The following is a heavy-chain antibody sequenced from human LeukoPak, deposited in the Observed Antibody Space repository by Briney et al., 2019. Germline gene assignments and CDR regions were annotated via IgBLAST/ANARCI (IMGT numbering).Heavy chain of an antibody. CDR1: GFTFTSWG. Sequence: PGGSLRLSCATSGFTFTSWGMHWVRQAPDKGLEWVAVIWYAGSKKYYADSVKGRFTISRDISKNTLYLQMDSLRGDDTAMYYCVRDGGAESDYWGQGSLVTVSS. J-gene: IGHJ4*02. D-gene: IGHD3-16*01. CDR3: VRDGGAESDY. V-gene: IGHV3-33*01. CDR2: IWYAGSKK.